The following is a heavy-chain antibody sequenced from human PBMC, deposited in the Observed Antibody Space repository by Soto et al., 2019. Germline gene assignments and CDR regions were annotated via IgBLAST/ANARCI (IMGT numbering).Heavy chain of an antibody. Sequence: SETLSLTCTVSGGSISSGGYYWSWIRQHPGKGLEWIGYIYYSGSTYYNPSLKSRVTISVDTSKNQFSLKLSSVTAADTAVHYCARDRKYYYGSGSYSEAGYYYYGMDVWGQGTTVTV. CDR2: IYYSGST. CDR1: GGSISSGGYY. D-gene: IGHD3-10*01. J-gene: IGHJ6*02. V-gene: IGHV4-31*03. CDR3: ARDRKYYYGSGSYSEAGYYYYGMDV.